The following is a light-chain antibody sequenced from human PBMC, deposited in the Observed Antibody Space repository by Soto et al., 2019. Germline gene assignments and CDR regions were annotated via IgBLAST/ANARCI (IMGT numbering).Light chain of an antibody. CDR2: GAS. J-gene: IGKJ1*01. CDR3: QQYGSSSWT. Sequence: EIVLTQSPGTLSWSPGERATSPCRASQGVAASTLAWYQQKPGQPPRLLIYGASSRATGIPDRFSGSGSETDFTLTISRLEPEDFAVYYCQQYGSSSWTFGQGTKVEIK. V-gene: IGKV3-20*01. CDR1: QGVAAST.